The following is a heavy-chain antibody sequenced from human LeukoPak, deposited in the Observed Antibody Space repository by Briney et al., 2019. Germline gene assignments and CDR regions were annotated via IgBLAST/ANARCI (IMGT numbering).Heavy chain of an antibody. V-gene: IGHV3-7*04. J-gene: IGHJ2*01. CDR3: ARGFYFSMTELYYLDL. Sequence: PGGSLRLSCAASGFTFSSYWMSWVRQAPGKGLEWVANIKQDGSEKYYVDSVKGRFTISRDNAKNSLYLQMNSLRVEDSAVYYCARGFYFSMTELYYLDLWGRGTLVTVSS. CDR1: GFTFSSYW. D-gene: IGHD2-8*01. CDR2: IKQDGSEK.